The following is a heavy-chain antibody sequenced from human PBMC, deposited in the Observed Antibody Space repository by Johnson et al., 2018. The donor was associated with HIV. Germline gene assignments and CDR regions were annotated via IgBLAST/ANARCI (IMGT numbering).Heavy chain of an antibody. CDR1: GFTFSSYA. CDR3: ARTTIFGVVINDAFDI. Sequence: EVQLVESGGGLVQPGGSLRLSCAASGFTFSSYAMHWVRQAPGKGLECVSAISSNGGSTYYANSVKGRFTISRDNSKNTLYLQMNSLRAEDTAVYYCARTTIFGVVINDAFDIWGQGTMVTVSS. D-gene: IGHD3-3*01. CDR2: ISSNGGST. V-gene: IGHV3-64*01. J-gene: IGHJ3*02.